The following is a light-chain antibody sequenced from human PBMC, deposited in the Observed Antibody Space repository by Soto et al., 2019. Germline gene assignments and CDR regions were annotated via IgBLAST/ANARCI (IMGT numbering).Light chain of an antibody. CDR3: RQIHTFPRT. CDR1: QRISSY. Sequence: DIQLTQSPSFLSASVGDRVTITCRASQRISSYLGWYQQKPGKAPKLLTSGVSTVDTGVPSRFSGSGSGSEFALTVSSLQPHDFATFYCRQIHTFPRTFGQGTKLEIK. J-gene: IGKJ2*01. V-gene: IGKV1-9*01. CDR2: GVS.